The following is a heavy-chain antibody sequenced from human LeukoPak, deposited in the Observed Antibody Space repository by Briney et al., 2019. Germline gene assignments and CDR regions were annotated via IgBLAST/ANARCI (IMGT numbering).Heavy chain of an antibody. J-gene: IGHJ2*01. CDR2: IYYSGRT. CDR3: ARREKLLWFGELPGYFDL. D-gene: IGHD3-10*01. V-gene: IGHV4-39*01. CDR1: SGSISSSSYY. Sequence: SETLSLTCTVSSGSISSSSYYWGWIRQRPGKGLEWIGSIYYSGRTYYNPSLKSRVTISVDTSKNQFSLKLSSVTAADTAVYYCARREKLLWFGELPGYFDLWGRGTLVTVSS.